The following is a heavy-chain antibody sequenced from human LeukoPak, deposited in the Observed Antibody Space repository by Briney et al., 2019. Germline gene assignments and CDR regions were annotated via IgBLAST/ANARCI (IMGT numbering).Heavy chain of an antibody. J-gene: IGHJ3*02. CDR2: FYNRRER. CDR3: ARLLRPGGRTGDAFEI. CDR1: VASLSGHN. V-gene: IGHV4-59*08. D-gene: IGHD1-26*01. Sequence: PSETLSLTCTVSVASLSGHNWTWIPHPPGTGLEWSGYFYNRRERNYNPSLKSRVTISMDMSNNQFSLRMSAVTAADTAMYYCARLLRPGGRTGDAFEIWGQGTMVTVSS.